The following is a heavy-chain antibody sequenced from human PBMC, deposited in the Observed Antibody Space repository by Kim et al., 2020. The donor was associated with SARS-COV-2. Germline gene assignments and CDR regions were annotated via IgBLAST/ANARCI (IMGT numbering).Heavy chain of an antibody. CDR2: ISYDGSNR. V-gene: IGHV3-30*18. CDR3: AKDLRASNYYGSGSSPLQT. Sequence: GGSLRLSCAASGFIFSSYGMHWVRQAPGKVLEWVAVISYDGSNRYYGDSVKGRFTISRDNSKNTLYLQMNSLRAEDTAVYYCAKDLRASNYYGSGSSPLQTWGQGTLVTVSS. J-gene: IGHJ4*02. CDR1: GFIFSSYG. D-gene: IGHD3-10*01.